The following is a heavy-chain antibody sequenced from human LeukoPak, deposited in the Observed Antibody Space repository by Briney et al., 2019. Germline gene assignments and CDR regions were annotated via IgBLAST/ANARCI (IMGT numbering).Heavy chain of an antibody. J-gene: IGHJ4*02. V-gene: IGHV3-23*01. CDR2: ISAGGGST. CDR3: AKDLGYRDFDY. CDR1: GFTFSSHA. Sequence: PGGSLRLSCAASGFTFSSHAMSWVRQAPGKGLEWVSAISAGGGSTYYGDAVKGRFTISRDNSKNTLYLQMNSLRAEDTAVYYCAKDLGYRDFDYWGQGTLVTVSS. D-gene: IGHD6-13*01.